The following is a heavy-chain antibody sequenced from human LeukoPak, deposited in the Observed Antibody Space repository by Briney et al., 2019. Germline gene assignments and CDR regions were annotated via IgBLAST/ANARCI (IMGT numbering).Heavy chain of an antibody. CDR2: INPSGGST. V-gene: IGHV1-46*01. CDR1: GYTFTSYY. D-gene: IGHD5-24*01. Sequence: ASVKVSCKASGYTFTSYYMHWVRQAPGQGLEWMGIINPSGGSTSYAKKFQGRVTMTRDTSTSTVYMELSSLRSEDTAVYYCAREGRLQRWLQWGYFDYWGQGTLVTVSS. CDR3: AREGRLQRWLQWGYFDY. J-gene: IGHJ4*02.